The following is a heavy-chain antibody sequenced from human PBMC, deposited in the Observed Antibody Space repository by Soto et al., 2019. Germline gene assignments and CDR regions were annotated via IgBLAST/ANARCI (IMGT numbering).Heavy chain of an antibody. CDR2: IIPIFTTT. D-gene: IGHD6-13*01. Sequence: QVHLVQSGAEVKKPGSSVKVSCKAPGGTFSNHAINWVRQAPGQGLEWMGRIIPIFTTTNYAQKFQGRVSMTADEATTSAYMELSSLKRDDTAVYYCAREVAADGTFRDDVFDIWGQGTLVTVSS. CDR1: GGTFSNHA. J-gene: IGHJ3*02. CDR3: AREVAADGTFRDDVFDI. V-gene: IGHV1-69*12.